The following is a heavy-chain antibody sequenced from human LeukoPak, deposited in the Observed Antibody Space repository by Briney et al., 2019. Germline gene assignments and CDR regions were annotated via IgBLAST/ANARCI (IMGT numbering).Heavy chain of an antibody. CDR3: AKHNGSYFIYYIDS. V-gene: IGHV3-23*01. D-gene: IGHD1-26*01. CDR1: GFTLSSYG. Sequence: GGSLRLSCAASGFTLSSYGMSWVRQAPGKVLEWVSTISGSGYNTYYADSVKGRFTISRDNSANTLYLQMNSLRAEDTALYYCAKHNGSYFIYYIDSWGQGTLVTVSS. J-gene: IGHJ4*02. CDR2: ISGSGYNT.